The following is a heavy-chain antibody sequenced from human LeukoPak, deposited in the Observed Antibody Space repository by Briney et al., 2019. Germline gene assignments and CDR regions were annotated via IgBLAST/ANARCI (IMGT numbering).Heavy chain of an antibody. Sequence: GGSLRLSCAASGFTFSSYGMHWVRQAPGKGLVWVSRINSDGSSTSYADSVKGRFTISRDNAKNTLYLQMNSLRAEDTAVYYCAREAQGGNWNDHHDYWGQGTLVTVSS. D-gene: IGHD1-1*01. CDR1: GFTFSSYG. J-gene: IGHJ4*02. V-gene: IGHV3-74*01. CDR3: AREAQGGNWNDHHDY. CDR2: INSDGSST.